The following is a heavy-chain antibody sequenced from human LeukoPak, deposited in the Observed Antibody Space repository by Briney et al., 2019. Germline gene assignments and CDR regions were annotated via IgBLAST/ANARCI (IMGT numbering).Heavy chain of an antibody. V-gene: IGHV4-59*01. CDR2: IYYSGST. D-gene: IGHD1-26*01. CDR1: GGSISSYY. Sequence: SETLSLTCTVSGGSISSYYWCWIRQPPGKGLEWIGYIYYSGSTNYNPSLKSRVTISVDTSKNQFSLKLSSVTAADTAVYYCARVSYAKDFDYWGQGTLVTVSS. J-gene: IGHJ4*02. CDR3: ARVSYAKDFDY.